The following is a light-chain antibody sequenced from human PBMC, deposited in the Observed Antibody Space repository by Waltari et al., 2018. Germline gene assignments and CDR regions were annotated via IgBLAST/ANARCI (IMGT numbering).Light chain of an antibody. CDR1: RSLLHSNGYNY. J-gene: IGKJ4*01. V-gene: IGKV2-28*01. Sequence: DIVMTQSPVSLPVTPGEPASISCRSSRSLLHSNGYNYLDWYLQKPGQSPRLLIYLGSTRASGVPDRFSGSGSGTDFTLRISRVEAEDVGVYYCMQASHTPSVAFGRGTKVEIK. CDR2: LGS. CDR3: MQASHTPSVA.